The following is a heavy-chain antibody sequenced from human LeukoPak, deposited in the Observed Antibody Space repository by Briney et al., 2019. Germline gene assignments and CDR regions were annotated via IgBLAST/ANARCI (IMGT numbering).Heavy chain of an antibody. CDR1: GGSIGSYY. CDR3: ARGGGYSGYDFGY. CDR2: LSNSGST. Sequence: SETLSLTCSVSGGSIGSYYWSWIRQPPGKGLEWIGHLSNSGSTNYNPSLKSRVTISVDTSKNQFSLKLNSVTAADTAVYYCARGGGYSGYDFGYWGQGTLVTVSS. J-gene: IGHJ4*02. D-gene: IGHD5-12*01. V-gene: IGHV4-59*01.